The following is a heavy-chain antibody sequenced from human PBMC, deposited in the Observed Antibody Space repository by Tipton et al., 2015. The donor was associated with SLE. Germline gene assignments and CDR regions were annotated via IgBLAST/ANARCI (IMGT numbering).Heavy chain of an antibody. D-gene: IGHD3-3*01. CDR3: AAALWSGDYGMDV. J-gene: IGHJ6*02. V-gene: IGHV4-59*07. Sequence: TLSLTCTVSGGSISSYYWSWIRQPPGKGLEWIGYIYYSGSTNYNPSLKSRVTISVDTSKNQFSLKLNSVTAADTAVYYCAAALWSGDYGMDVWGQGTTVTVSS. CDR1: GGSISSYY. CDR2: IYYSGST.